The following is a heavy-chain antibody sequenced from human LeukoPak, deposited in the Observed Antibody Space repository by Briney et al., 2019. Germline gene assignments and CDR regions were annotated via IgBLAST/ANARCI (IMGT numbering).Heavy chain of an antibody. CDR1: GFTFDDYA. CDR2: ISWNSGSI. Sequence: GGSLRLSCAASGFTFDDYAMHWVRQAPGKGLEWVSGISWNSGSIGYADSVKGRFTISRDNSKNTLYLQMNSLRAGDTAVYYCAKDSDIVVVPGAPNYFDYWGQGTLVTVSS. CDR3: AKDSDIVVVPGAPNYFDY. V-gene: IGHV3-9*01. D-gene: IGHD2-2*01. J-gene: IGHJ4*02.